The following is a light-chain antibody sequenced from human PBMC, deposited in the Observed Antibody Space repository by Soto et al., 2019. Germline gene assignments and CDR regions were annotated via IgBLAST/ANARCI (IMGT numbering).Light chain of an antibody. Sequence: QAVVTQPPSVSGAPGQRVTISCTGSNSDIGAGYDVHWYQQLPGTAPKLVIYANNNRPSGVPDRFSASKSGTSASLAITGLQADDEADYYCQSYDSSLRGVFGTGTKRTVL. CDR3: QSYDSSLRGV. V-gene: IGLV1-40*01. CDR2: ANN. CDR1: NSDIGAGYD. J-gene: IGLJ1*01.